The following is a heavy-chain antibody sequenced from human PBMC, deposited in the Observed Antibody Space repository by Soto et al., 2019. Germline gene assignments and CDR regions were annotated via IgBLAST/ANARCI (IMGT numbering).Heavy chain of an antibody. CDR2: INAGNGNT. Sequence: QVQLVQSGAEVKKPGASVKVSCKASGYTFTSYAMHWVRQAPGQRLEWMGWINAGNGNTKYSQKFQGRVTITRDTSASTAYMELSSLRSEDTAVYYCARPYCTNGVCYTALDYWGQGTLVTVSS. CDR3: ARPYCTNGVCYTALDY. CDR1: GYTFTSYA. J-gene: IGHJ4*02. D-gene: IGHD2-8*01. V-gene: IGHV1-3*01.